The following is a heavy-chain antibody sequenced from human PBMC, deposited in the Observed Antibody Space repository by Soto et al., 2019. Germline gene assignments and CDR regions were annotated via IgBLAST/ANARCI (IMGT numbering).Heavy chain of an antibody. J-gene: IGHJ6*02. V-gene: IGHV1-2*02. CDR3: ARGRYQVRSEAMEV. Sequence: SVKLSCKASGYTCTSYHMHLVREAPAQGLEWMGWLNRKSRRTSYAQKFHGRLTLSRDTSINTAYMDLSRLSIDDTHQYCCARGRYQVRSEAMEVWGQGRPVSGS. D-gene: IGHD3-16*02. CDR2: LNRKSRRT. CDR1: GYTCTSYH.